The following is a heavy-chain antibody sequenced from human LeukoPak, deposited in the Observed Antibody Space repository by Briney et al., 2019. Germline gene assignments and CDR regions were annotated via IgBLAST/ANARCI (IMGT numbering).Heavy chain of an antibody. CDR3: AKAFGSGSYIIDH. Sequence: GGSLRLSCATSGFTFSSNGVHWARQAPGKGLEWVAFMRSDGSHEEYADSAKGRFAISRDNFKNTVHLQMNSLRFEDTAVYYCAKAFGSGSYIIDHWGRGTLVTVSS. D-gene: IGHD3-10*01. CDR2: MRSDGSHE. J-gene: IGHJ4*02. V-gene: IGHV3-30*02. CDR1: GFTFSSNG.